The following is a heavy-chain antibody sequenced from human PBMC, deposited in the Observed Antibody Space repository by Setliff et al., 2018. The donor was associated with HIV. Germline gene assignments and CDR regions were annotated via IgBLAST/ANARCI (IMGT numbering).Heavy chain of an antibody. J-gene: IGHJ4*02. CDR2: IYTSGSP. CDR1: GGSVNSGNYH. Sequence: SETLSLTCSVSGGSVNSGNYHRAWIRQPAGKGLEWIGHIYTSGSPHYKSSLTSRLTISLGTSRNQFSLKLTSVTAADSAVYYCAISTRPYWGQGTLVTVSS. V-gene: IGHV4-61*09. D-gene: IGHD6-6*01. CDR3: AISTRPY.